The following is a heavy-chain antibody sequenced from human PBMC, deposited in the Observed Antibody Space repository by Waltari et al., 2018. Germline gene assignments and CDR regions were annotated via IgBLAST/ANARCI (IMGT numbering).Heavy chain of an antibody. D-gene: IGHD5-12*01. CDR1: GVSITSNLHY. J-gene: IGHJ3*01. CDR2: VSYSGTT. CDR3: ATYIGASVGTAAFDV. V-gene: IGHV4-39*01. Sequence: QLQLQESGPRLVRPSETLSRICRVSGVSITSNLHYWAWIRQSPGQGLEWIGTVSYSGTTYISPSLKSRVSVSRDTSKNQVSLILGSVTAADMAVYYCATYIGASVGTAAFDVWGQGTMVTVSS.